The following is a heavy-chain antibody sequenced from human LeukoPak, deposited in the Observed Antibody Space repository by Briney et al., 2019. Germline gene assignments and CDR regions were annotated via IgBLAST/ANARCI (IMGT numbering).Heavy chain of an antibody. Sequence: GASVKVSCKASGYTFTGYYMHWVRQAPGQGLEWMGWINSNSGGTNYAQKFQGRVTMTRDTSISTAYMELSRLRSDDTAVYYCARPIFGVVSPFDYWGQGTLVTVSS. CDR3: ARPIFGVVSPFDY. CDR1: GYTFTGYY. CDR2: INSNSGGT. V-gene: IGHV1-2*02. J-gene: IGHJ4*02. D-gene: IGHD3-3*01.